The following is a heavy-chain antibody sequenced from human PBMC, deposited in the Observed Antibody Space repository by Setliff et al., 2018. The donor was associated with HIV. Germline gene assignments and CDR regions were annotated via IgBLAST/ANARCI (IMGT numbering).Heavy chain of an antibody. Sequence: PSETLSLTCTVSGGSISSYYWNWIRQPPGKGLEWIGYIYYSGSTNYNPSLKSRVTISVDTSKNQFSLKLSSVTAADTALYFCAREAYFFASGTYYFDSWGQGTLVTVSS. CDR1: GGSISSYY. CDR2: IYYSGST. D-gene: IGHD3-10*01. J-gene: IGHJ4*02. V-gene: IGHV4-59*01. CDR3: AREAYFFASGTYYFDS.